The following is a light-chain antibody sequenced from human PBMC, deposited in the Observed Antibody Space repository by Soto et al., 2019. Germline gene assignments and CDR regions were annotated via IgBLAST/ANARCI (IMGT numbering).Light chain of an antibody. V-gene: IGKV1-39*01. CDR2: AAS. Sequence: DIQMTQSPSYLSTSVGDRVPITCRASQSISSYLNWYQQKPGKAPKLLIYAASSLQSGVPSRFSGSGSGTDFTLTISCLQSEDFATYYCQQTYTTPEITFGQGTRLEIK. CDR3: QQTYTTPEIT. J-gene: IGKJ5*01. CDR1: QSISSY.